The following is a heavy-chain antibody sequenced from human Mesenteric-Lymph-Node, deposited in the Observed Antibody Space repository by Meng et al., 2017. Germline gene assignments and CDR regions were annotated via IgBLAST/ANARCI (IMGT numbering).Heavy chain of an antibody. CDR1: GFSLSTSGVG. D-gene: IGHD1-14*01. CDR3: ARTTTRSMYFDY. V-gene: IGHV2-26*01. Sequence: FGPTLAKLTQILTLTCTFSGFSLSTSGVGVGWIRQPPGKALEWLAHIFSNNEKSYSTSLKSRLTISKDTSKSQVVLTMTNMDPVDTATYCCARTTTRSMYFDYWGQGTLVTVSS. CDR2: IFSNNEK. J-gene: IGHJ4*02.